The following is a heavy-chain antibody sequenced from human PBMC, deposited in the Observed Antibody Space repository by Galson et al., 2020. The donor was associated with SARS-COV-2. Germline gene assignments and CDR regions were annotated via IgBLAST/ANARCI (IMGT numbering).Heavy chain of an antibody. D-gene: IGHD3-3*01. CDR3: ARNQLRFLEWLPFDP. J-gene: IGHJ5*02. Sequence: SGPTLVKPTQTLTLTCTFSGFSLSTSGMCVSWIRQPPGKALEWLALIAWDDDKYYSTSLKTRLTISKDTSKNQVVLTMTNMDPVDTATYYGARNQLRFLEWLPFDPGGQGTLVTVSS. V-gene: IGHV2-70*01. CDR1: GFSLSTSGMC. CDR2: IAWDDDK.